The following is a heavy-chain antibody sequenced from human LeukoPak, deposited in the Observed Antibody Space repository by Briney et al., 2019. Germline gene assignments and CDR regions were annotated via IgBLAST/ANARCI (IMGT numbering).Heavy chain of an antibody. J-gene: IGHJ6*02. CDR3: AKDTYYYGSGSSSGYGMDV. Sequence: GRSLRLSCAASGFTFDDYAMHWVRQAPGKGLEWVSGISWNSGSIGYADSVKGRFTISRDNAKNSLYLQMNSLRAEDTALYYCAKDTYYYGSGSSSGYGMDVWGQGTTVTVSS. D-gene: IGHD3-10*01. CDR1: GFTFDDYA. V-gene: IGHV3-9*01. CDR2: ISWNSGSI.